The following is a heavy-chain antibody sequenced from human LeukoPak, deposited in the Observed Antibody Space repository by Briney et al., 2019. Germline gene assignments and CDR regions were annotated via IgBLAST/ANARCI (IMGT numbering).Heavy chain of an antibody. CDR1: GVSVTTSGHY. CDR3: ARHNDYASLMDV. CDR2: ISYSGIT. J-gene: IGHJ6*02. V-gene: IGHV4-39*01. D-gene: IGHD2-2*01. Sequence: KPSETLSLTCTVFGVSVTTSGHYGAWIRQPPGRGLEWIGSISYSGITYYKPSLRGRVTISGDTAKNQFSLKLSSVTAADTAAYYCARHNDYASLMDVWGQGTTVTVSS.